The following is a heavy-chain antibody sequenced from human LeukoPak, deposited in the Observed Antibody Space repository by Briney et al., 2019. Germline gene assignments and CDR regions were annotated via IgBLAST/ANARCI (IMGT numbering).Heavy chain of an antibody. D-gene: IGHD3-10*01. V-gene: IGHV3-7*01. Sequence: GGSLRLSCAASGFTFSSYWMSWVRQAPGKGLEWVANIKQDGSEKYYVDSVKGRFTISRDNAKNSLYLQMNSLRAEDTAVYYCAREWGTMVRGVISYYYYYMDVWGKGTTVTVSS. CDR1: GFTFSSYW. J-gene: IGHJ6*03. CDR3: AREWGTMVRGVISYYYYYMDV. CDR2: IKQDGSEK.